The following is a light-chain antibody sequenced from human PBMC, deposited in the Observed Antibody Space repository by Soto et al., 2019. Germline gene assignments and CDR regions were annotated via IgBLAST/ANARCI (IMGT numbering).Light chain of an antibody. CDR2: SAS. V-gene: IGKV3-20*01. CDR1: QSVSSTY. Sequence: EIVSTQSPGTLSLSPGEGATLSCRASQSVSSTYLAWYQHKPGQAPRLLIYSASRRASGIPDRFSGSGSGTDFTLTINRLEPEDFAEYYCQQYSGPGMYTFGQGTKVDIK. J-gene: IGKJ2*01. CDR3: QQYSGPGMYT.